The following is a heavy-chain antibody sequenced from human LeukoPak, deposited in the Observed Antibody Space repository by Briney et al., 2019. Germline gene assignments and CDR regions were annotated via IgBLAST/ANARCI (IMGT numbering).Heavy chain of an antibody. J-gene: IGHJ4*02. CDR3: ARDGGGSGGSYQGY. Sequence: PGGSLRLSCAASGFTFSSYAMHWVRQAPGKGLEWVAVISYDGSNKYYADSVKGRFTISRDNSKNTLYLQMNSLRAEDTAVYYCARDGGGSGGSYQGYWGQGTLVTVSS. D-gene: IGHD1-26*01. CDR1: GFTFSSYA. CDR2: ISYDGSNK. V-gene: IGHV3-30-3*01.